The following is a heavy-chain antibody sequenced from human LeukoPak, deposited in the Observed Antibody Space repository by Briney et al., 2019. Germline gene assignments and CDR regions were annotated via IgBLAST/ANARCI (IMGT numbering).Heavy chain of an antibody. Sequence: PSETLSLTCTVSDGSINGYYWSWIRQPPGKGLEWIGYIYYSGSTNYNPSLKSRVTISVDTSKNQFSLKLSSVTAADTAVYYCARSTGGWEQTIDYWGQGTLVTVSS. CDR2: IYYSGST. CDR3: ARSTGGWEQTIDY. J-gene: IGHJ4*02. D-gene: IGHD1-26*01. CDR1: DGSINGYY. V-gene: IGHV4-59*08.